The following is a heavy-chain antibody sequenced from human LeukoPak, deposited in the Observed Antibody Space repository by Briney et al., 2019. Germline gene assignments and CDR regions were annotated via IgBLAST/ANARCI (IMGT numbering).Heavy chain of an antibody. CDR2: TYFSGSA. V-gene: IGHV4-31*03. Sequence: LQTLSPSRTLSRVSTSGGGDYWGWSRHHPGKGPGWVGYTYFSGSAYYNPPPKSRVTISVDTSKNQFSLKLSSVTAADTAVYYCARESGYCSGGSCYLGAFDIWGQGTMVTVSS. J-gene: IGHJ3*02. CDR3: ARESGYCSGGSCYLGAFDI. D-gene: IGHD2-15*01. CDR1: RVSTSGGGDY.